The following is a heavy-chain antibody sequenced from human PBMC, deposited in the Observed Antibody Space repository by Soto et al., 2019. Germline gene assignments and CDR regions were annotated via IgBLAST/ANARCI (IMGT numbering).Heavy chain of an antibody. CDR3: ARAPKVSGSSQTRPDF. J-gene: IGHJ4*02. CDR1: SGSLSGYY. D-gene: IGHD6-6*01. CDR2: ISQSGNT. Sequence: TLSLTCSIYSGSLSGYYWSWIRQPPGKGLEWIGEISQSGNTNYSPSLKSRVSISIDTSKKQFSLNLASVSAADTAVYYCARAPKVSGSSQTRPDFWGQGTLVTVS. V-gene: IGHV4-34*01.